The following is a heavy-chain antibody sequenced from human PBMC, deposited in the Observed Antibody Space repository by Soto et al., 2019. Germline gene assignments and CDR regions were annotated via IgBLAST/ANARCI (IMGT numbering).Heavy chain of an antibody. CDR3: ARESSSSGYYGMDV. D-gene: IGHD6-6*01. Sequence: QVQLVQSGAEVKKPGASVKVSCKASGYTFTGYYMHWVRQAPGQGLEWMGWINPNSGGTNYAQKFQGRVTMTQDTSIRTAYMELSRLRSDDTAVYYCARESSSSGYYGMDVWGQGTTVTVSS. CDR2: INPNSGGT. V-gene: IGHV1-2*02. J-gene: IGHJ6*02. CDR1: GYTFTGYY.